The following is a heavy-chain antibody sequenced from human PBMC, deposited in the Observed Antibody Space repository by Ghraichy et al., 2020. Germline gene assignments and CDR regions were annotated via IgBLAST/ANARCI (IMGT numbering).Heavy chain of an antibody. CDR3: ARGGSSSEAGF. Sequence: GGSLRLSCAASGFTVINNFMTWVRQAPGKGLEWVALIYSGGTTSYADSVKGRFTLSRDSSKNTVYLQMNSLGVDDTAVYYCARGGSSSEAGFWGQGTLVTVAS. J-gene: IGHJ4*02. CDR2: IYSGGTT. CDR1: GFTVINNF. V-gene: IGHV3-66*01. D-gene: IGHD6-25*01.